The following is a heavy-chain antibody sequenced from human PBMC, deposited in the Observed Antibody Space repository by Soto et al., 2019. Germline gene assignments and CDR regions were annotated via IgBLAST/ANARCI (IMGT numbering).Heavy chain of an antibody. CDR2: INPSGGST. CDR3: ARLPGYSGYDSYYYYYGMDV. D-gene: IGHD5-12*01. CDR1: GYTFTSYY. Sequence: ASVKVSCKASGYTFTSYYMHWVRQAPGQGLEWMGIINPSGGSTSYAQKFQGRVTMTRDTSTSTVYMELSSLRSEDTAVYYCARLPGYSGYDSYYYYYGMDVWGQGTTVTVPS. V-gene: IGHV1-46*01. J-gene: IGHJ6*02.